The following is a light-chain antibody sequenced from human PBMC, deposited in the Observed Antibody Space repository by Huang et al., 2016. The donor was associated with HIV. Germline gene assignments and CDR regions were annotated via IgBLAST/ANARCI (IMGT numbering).Light chain of an antibody. V-gene: IGKV3-11*01. CDR2: EAS. CDR1: QNVSSY. CDR3: QQRSNWPPLT. J-gene: IGKJ4*01. Sequence: EIVLTQPPAPLSLSPGERATHSCRASQNVSSYLAWYQQRPGQAARLLIYEASNRATGIPARVSGSGAWTDVTLTISSLEPEDFVVYYCQQRSNWPPLTFGGGTKVEIK.